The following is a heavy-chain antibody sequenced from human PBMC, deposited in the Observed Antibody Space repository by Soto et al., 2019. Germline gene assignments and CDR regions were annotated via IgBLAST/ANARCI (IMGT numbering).Heavy chain of an antibody. Sequence: GGSLRLSCAASGFTFSSYAMSWVRQAPGKGLEWVSAISGSGGSTYYADSVKGRFTISRDNSKNTLYLQMNSLRAEDTAVYYCAKDRKYCSSTSCHVDAFDIWGQGTMVTVSS. CDR1: GFTFSSYA. J-gene: IGHJ3*02. CDR3: AKDRKYCSSTSCHVDAFDI. CDR2: ISGSGGST. D-gene: IGHD2-2*01. V-gene: IGHV3-23*01.